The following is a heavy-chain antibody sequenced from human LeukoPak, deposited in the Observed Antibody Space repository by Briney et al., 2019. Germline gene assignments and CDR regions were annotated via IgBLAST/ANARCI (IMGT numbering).Heavy chain of an antibody. CDR3: ARRAVPSSSYASVYYYYMDV. V-gene: IGHV1-2*02. J-gene: IGHJ6*03. Sequence: ASVKVSCKASGYTFTGYYMHWVRQAPGQGLEWMGWINPNSGGTNYVQKLQGRVTMTRDTSISTAYMELSRLRSDDTAVYYCARRAVPSSSYASVYYYYMDVWGQGTLVTVSS. D-gene: IGHD6-13*01. CDR1: GYTFTGYY. CDR2: INPNSGGT.